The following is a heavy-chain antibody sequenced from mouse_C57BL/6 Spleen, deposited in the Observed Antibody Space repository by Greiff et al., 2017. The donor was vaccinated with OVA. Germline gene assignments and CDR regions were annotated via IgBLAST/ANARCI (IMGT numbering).Heavy chain of an antibody. CDR2: FYPGSGSI. CDR3: ARHEGAYYSNLAWFAY. Sequence: QVQLQQSGAELVKPGASVKLSCKASGYTFTEYTIHWVKQRSGQGLEWIGWFYPGSGSIKYNEKFKDKATLTADKSSSTVYMELSRLTSEDSAVYFGARHEGAYYSNLAWFAYWGQGTLVTVSA. D-gene: IGHD2-5*01. V-gene: IGHV1-62-2*01. CDR1: GYTFTEYT. J-gene: IGHJ3*01.